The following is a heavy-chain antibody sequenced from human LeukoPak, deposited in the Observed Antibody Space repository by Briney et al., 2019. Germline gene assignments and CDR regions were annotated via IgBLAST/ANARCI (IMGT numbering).Heavy chain of an antibody. Sequence: ASVKVSCKASGYTFTSYGIGWVRQAPGQGLEWMGWISAYNGNTNYAQKLQGRVTMTTDTSTSTAYMELRSLRSDDTAVYYCARDDRVGATLPFDYWGQGTLVTVSS. D-gene: IGHD1-26*01. CDR3: ARDDRVGATLPFDY. CDR1: GYTFTSYG. J-gene: IGHJ4*02. CDR2: ISAYNGNT. V-gene: IGHV1-18*01.